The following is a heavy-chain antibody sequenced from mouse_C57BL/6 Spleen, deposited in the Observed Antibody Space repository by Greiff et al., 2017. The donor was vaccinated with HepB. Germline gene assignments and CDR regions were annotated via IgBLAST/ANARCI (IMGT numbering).Heavy chain of an antibody. J-gene: IGHJ2*01. CDR3: ARLGLRPDY. V-gene: IGHV1-50*01. Sequence: QVQLQQPGAELVKPGASVKLSCKASGYTFTSYWMQWVKQRPGQGLEWIGEIDPSDSYTNYYQKFKGKATLTVDTSSSTAYMQLSSLTSEDSAVYYCARLGLRPDYWGQGTTLTVSS. CDR2: IDPSDSYT. CDR1: GYTFTSYW. D-gene: IGHD2-4*01.